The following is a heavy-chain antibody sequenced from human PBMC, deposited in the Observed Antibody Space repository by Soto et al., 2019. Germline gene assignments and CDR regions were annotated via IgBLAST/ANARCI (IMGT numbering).Heavy chain of an antibody. Sequence: GGSLRLSCAASGFTFSSYGMHWVRQAPGKGLEWVAVISYDGSNKNYADSVKGRFTISRDNSKDTLYLQMNSLRAEDTAVYCCAKDRQWLVNFQHWGQGTLVTVSS. CDR2: ISYDGSNK. V-gene: IGHV3-30*18. CDR3: AKDRQWLVNFQH. CDR1: GFTFSSYG. J-gene: IGHJ1*01. D-gene: IGHD6-19*01.